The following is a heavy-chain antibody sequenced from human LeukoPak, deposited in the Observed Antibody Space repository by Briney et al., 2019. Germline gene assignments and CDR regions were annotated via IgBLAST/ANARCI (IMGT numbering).Heavy chain of an antibody. CDR2: INHSGST. V-gene: IGHV4-34*01. CDR3: ARSRSRPLLLPLPKSQYYFDY. J-gene: IGHJ4*02. Sequence: SETLSLTCAVYGGSSSGYYWSWIRQPPGKGLEWIGEINHSGSTNYNPSLKSRVTISVDTSKNQFSLKLSSVTAADTAVYYCARSRSRPLLLPLPKSQYYFDYWGQGTLVTVSS. D-gene: IGHD2-15*01. CDR1: GGSSSGYY.